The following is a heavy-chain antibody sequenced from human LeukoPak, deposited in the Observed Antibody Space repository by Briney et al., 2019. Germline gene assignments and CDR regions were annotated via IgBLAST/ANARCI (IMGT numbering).Heavy chain of an antibody. Sequence: ASVKVSCXASGYTFTGYYMHWVRQAPGQGLEWMGWINPNSGGTNYAQKFQDRVTMTRDTSISTAYMELSRLRSDDTAVYYCARAPYYDFWSGYYPTSYYFDYWGQRTLVTVSS. CDR3: ARAPYYDFWSGYYPTSYYFDY. CDR1: GYTFTGYY. J-gene: IGHJ4*02. D-gene: IGHD3-3*01. CDR2: INPNSGGT. V-gene: IGHV1-2*02.